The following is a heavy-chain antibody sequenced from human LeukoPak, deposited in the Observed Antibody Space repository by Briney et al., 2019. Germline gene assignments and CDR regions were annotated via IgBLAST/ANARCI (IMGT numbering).Heavy chain of an antibody. D-gene: IGHD1-26*01. J-gene: IGHJ4*02. CDR1: GLRFRNYG. CDR2: IYYDGSNQ. Sequence: GGSLRLSCVVSGLRFRNYGMHWVRQAPGKGLEWVAVIYYDGSNQYYADSVKGRFTVSRDNAKNTLYLQMDSLRAEDAAVYYCATDRNSGKYYDYWGQGTLVTVSS. CDR3: ATDRNSGKYYDY. V-gene: IGHV3-33*01.